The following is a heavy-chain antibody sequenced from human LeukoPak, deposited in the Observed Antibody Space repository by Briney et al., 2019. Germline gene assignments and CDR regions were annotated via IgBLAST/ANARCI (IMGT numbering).Heavy chain of an antibody. Sequence: ASVKVSCKASGYTFTSYYMHWVRQAPGQGLEWMGIINPSGGSTSYAQKFQGRVTMTRDTSTSTVYMELSSLRPEDTAVYYCARDGPVSPSSGYYYGMDVWGQGTTVTVSS. J-gene: IGHJ6*02. CDR2: INPSGGST. V-gene: IGHV1-46*01. D-gene: IGHD3-22*01. CDR1: GYTFTSYY. CDR3: ARDGPVSPSSGYYYGMDV.